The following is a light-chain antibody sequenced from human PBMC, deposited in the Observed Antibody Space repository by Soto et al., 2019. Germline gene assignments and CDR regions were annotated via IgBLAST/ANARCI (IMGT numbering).Light chain of an antibody. Sequence: SALTQPASVSGSPGQSITISCTGTSSDVGGYSRVSWYQHHPGKAPKLMIYEVSDRPSGVSNRFSGSKSGNTASLTISGLQAEDEADYYCNSYTSSNPRVFGTGTKVTVL. V-gene: IGLV2-14*01. J-gene: IGLJ1*01. CDR2: EVS. CDR3: NSYTSSNPRV. CDR1: SSDVGGYSR.